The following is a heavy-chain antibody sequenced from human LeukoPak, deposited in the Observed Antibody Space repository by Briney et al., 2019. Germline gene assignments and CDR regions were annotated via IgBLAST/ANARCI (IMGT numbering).Heavy chain of an antibody. D-gene: IGHD1-26*01. CDR1: GFTFSNYA. V-gene: IGHV3-7*01. CDR3: ASGGGATRSGYAFDM. Sequence: GGSLRLSCVASGFTFSNYAMSWVRQAPGKGLEWVANIKPDGREKYYVDSVKGRFTISRDNAKNSLYMQMNSLRAEDTAVYYCASGGGATRSGYAFDMWGQGTMVTVSS. J-gene: IGHJ3*02. CDR2: IKPDGREK.